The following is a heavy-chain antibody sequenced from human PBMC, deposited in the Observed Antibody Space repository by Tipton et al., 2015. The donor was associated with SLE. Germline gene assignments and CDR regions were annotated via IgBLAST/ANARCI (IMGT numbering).Heavy chain of an antibody. D-gene: IGHD1-1*01. J-gene: IGHJ5*02. CDR3: ARGALSGTGDP. CDR2: ISGSGGST. Sequence: SLRLSCAASGFTFSSYAMSWVRQAPGKGLEWVSAISGSGGSTYYADSVKGRFTISRDNSRNTLFLQMYSLRPEDTALYFCARGALSGTGDPWGQGTRVTVTS. V-gene: IGHV3-23*01. CDR1: GFTFSSYA.